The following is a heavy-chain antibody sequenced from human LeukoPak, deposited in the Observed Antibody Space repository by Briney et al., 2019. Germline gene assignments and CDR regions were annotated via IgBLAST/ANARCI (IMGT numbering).Heavy chain of an antibody. CDR3: ARGRHCSSTSCYYYYYMDV. V-gene: IGHV4-34*01. J-gene: IGHJ6*03. CDR1: GVSFSGYY. D-gene: IGHD2-2*01. Sequence: PSETLSLTCAVYGVSFSGYYWSWIRQPPGKGLEWIGEINHSGSTNYNPSLKSRVTISVDTSKNQFSLKLSSVTAADTAVYYCARGRHCSSTSCYYYYYMDVWGKGTTVTVSS. CDR2: INHSGST.